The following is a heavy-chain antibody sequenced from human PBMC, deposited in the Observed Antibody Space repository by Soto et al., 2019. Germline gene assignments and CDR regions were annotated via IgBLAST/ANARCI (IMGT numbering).Heavy chain of an antibody. V-gene: IGHV2-5*05. CDR3: AHRPRGFSYYFDY. Sequence: GSGPTLGNPTQTPTLTCTLSGVSLTTRGGGGGWIRQPPGKALEWLALIYWDDDEGYGPFLKSRLTITKDTSKNQVVLTMTNMDPVDTATYYCAHRPRGFSYYFDYWGQGTLVTAPQ. J-gene: IGHJ4*02. CDR1: GVSLTTRGGG. D-gene: IGHD3-10*01. CDR2: IYWDDDE.